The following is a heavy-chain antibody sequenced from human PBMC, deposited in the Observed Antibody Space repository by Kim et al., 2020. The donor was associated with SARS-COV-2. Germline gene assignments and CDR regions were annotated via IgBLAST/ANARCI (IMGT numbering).Heavy chain of an antibody. CDR3: ASSPRAFSGSYYDY. V-gene: IGHV1-46*01. Sequence: LKYQGRVTMTRDTSPSTVYMELSSLRSEDTAVYYCASSPRAFSGSYYDYWGQGTLVTVSS. D-gene: IGHD3-10*01. J-gene: IGHJ4*02.